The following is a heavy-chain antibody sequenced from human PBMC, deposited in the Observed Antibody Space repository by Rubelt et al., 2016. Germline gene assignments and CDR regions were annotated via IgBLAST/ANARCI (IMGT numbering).Heavy chain of an antibody. V-gene: IGHV4-39*01. CDR2: IYYSGST. CDR3: ARQSFYHDSSGYPTFSRGIDL. J-gene: IGHJ2*01. D-gene: IGHD3-22*01. Sequence: IYYSGSTHYNPSLKSRVTIFVDTSKNQFSLKLSSVTAADTTVYYCARQSFYHDSSGYPTFSRGIDLWGRGSLVTVSS.